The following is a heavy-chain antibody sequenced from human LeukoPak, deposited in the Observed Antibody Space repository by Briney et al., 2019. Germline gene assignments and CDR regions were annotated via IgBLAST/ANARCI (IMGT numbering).Heavy chain of an antibody. V-gene: IGHV4-39*01. J-gene: IGHJ4*02. Sequence: PSETLSLTCTVSGGSINSRSDYWGWIRQPPGMGLEWIGSIYYSGSTHYNPSLKSRVTMSIDTSKNQLSLRLSSVTAADTAVYYCARRPGEYGGNDFDYWGQGTLVTVSS. CDR2: IYYSGST. CDR1: GGSINSRSDY. CDR3: ARRPGEYGGNDFDY. D-gene: IGHD4/OR15-4a*01.